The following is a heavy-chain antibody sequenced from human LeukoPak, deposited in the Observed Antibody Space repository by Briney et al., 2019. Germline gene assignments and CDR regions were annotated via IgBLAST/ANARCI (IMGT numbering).Heavy chain of an antibody. J-gene: IGHJ4*02. CDR3: ARGDSFSGNIAC. CDR2: INHSGST. Sequence: PSETRSLTCAVYGGSFSGYYWSWIRQPPGKGLEWIGEINHSGSTNYNPSLKSRVTISVDTSKNQFSLKLSSVTAADTAVYYCARGDSFSGNIACWGQGTLVTVSS. V-gene: IGHV4-34*01. D-gene: IGHD2-21*01. CDR1: GGSFSGYY.